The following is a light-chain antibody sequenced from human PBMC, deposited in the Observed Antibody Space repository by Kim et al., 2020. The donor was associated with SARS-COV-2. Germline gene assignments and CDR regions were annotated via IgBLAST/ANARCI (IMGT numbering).Light chain of an antibody. CDR2: DIS. CDR3: CSFTSAVTWM. J-gene: IGLJ3*02. CDR1: IIDIGTYSL. V-gene: IGLV2-23*02. Sequence: GPSITISCSGTIIDIGTYSLISWYQQHPGKAPRLIIFDISKRPSGVSGRFSGSKSGNTASLTISGLQPDDEADYFCCSFTSAVTWMFGGGTQLTVL.